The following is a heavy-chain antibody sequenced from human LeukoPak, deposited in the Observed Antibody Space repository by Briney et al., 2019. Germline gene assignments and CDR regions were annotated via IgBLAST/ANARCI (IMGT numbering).Heavy chain of an antibody. V-gene: IGHV3-74*01. J-gene: IGHJ4*02. CDR1: GFTFSSYW. CDR2: INSDGSST. CDR3: VREENMKPVAGSFDY. D-gene: IGHD6-19*01. Sequence: GGSLRLSCAASGFTFSSYWMHWVRQAPGKGLVWVSRINSDGSSTSYADSAKGRFSISRDNSKNMLYLEMNSLRAEDTAVYYCVREENMKPVAGSFDYWGQGTLVSVSS.